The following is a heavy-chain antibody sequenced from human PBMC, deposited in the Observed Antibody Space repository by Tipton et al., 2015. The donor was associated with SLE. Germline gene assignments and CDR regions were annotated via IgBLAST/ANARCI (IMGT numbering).Heavy chain of an antibody. CDR1: GGSFSSYY. Sequence: TLSLTCAVYGGSFSSYYWSWIRQSPGKGLEWIGEIDHSGSTNYNPSLKSRVTISVDTSKSQFSLMLSSVTAADTAVYYCARGGSSSWYESGMDVWGQGTTVTVSS. J-gene: IGHJ6*02. V-gene: IGHV4-34*01. CDR2: IDHSGST. D-gene: IGHD6-13*01. CDR3: ARGGSSSWYESGMDV.